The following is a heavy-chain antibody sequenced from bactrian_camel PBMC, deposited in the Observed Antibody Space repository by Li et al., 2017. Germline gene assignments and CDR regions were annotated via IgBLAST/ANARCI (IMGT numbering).Heavy chain of an antibody. V-gene: IGHV3S53*01. CDR2: IDTAGAP. CDR3: AADNVNLQLARHYSY. J-gene: IGHJ4*01. CDR1: QSSYC. D-gene: IGHD7*01. Sequence: VQLVESGGGSAQAGESLTLSCVYGQSSYCMGWFRQAPGKEREGVAAIDTAGAPTYTYSVQGRFTISKDNVKNTLYLQMNNLKPEDTAMYYCAADNVNLQLARHYSYWGQGTQVTVS.